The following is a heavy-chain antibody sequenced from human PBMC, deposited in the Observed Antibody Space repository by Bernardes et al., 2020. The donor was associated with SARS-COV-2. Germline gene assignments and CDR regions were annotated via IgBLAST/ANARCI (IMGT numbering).Heavy chain of an antibody. CDR2: IYYSGST. CDR3: ARHFTPQYYDFWSGYYGMDV. CDR1: GGSISSYY. V-gene: IGHV4-59*08. D-gene: IGHD3-3*01. J-gene: IGHJ6*02. Sequence: SGTLSLTCTVSGGSISSYYWSWIRQPPGKGLEWIGYIYYSGSTNYNPSLKSRVTISVDTSKNQFSLKLSSVTAADTAVYYCARHFTPQYYDFWSGYYGMDVWGQGTTVTVSS.